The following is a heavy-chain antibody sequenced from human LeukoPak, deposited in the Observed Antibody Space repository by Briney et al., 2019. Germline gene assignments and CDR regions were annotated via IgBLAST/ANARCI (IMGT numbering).Heavy chain of an antibody. CDR2: ISGSGGST. Sequence: GGSLRLSCAASGFTFSAYAMTWVRQAPGKGLEWVSAISGSGGSTYYADSVKGRFTISRDNSKNTLYLQMNSLRAEDTAVYYCAKDLFGQQLDYFDYWGQGTLVTVSS. CDR1: GFTFSAYA. CDR3: AKDLFGQQLDYFDY. V-gene: IGHV3-23*01. J-gene: IGHJ4*02. D-gene: IGHD6-13*01.